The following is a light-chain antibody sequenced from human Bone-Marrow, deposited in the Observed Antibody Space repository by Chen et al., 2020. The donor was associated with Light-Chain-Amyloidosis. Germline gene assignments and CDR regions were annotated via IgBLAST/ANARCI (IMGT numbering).Light chain of an antibody. J-gene: IGKJ4*01. V-gene: IGKV2-28*01. CDR1: QSLLHRNGHTY. Sequence: DIVLPQSPLALPVTPGAPASIACRSSQSLLHRNGHTYLDWYLQKPWQSPQVLIYLGSERASGVPDRFSGSGSGTDFTLKISRVEAEDVGVYYCMQALQTPLTFGGGTKVEIK. CDR2: LGS. CDR3: MQALQTPLT.